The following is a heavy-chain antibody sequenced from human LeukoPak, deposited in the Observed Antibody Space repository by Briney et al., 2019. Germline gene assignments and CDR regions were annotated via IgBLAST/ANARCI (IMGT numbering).Heavy chain of an antibody. Sequence: SETLSLTCTVSGGSISSYYWSWVRQPPGKGLEWIGYIYYSGSTNYNPSLKSRVTISVDTSKNQFSLKLSSVTAADTAVYYCARGKDYDSTLDFDYWGQGTLVTVSS. V-gene: IGHV4-59*01. CDR2: IYYSGST. D-gene: IGHD3-22*01. CDR1: GGSISSYY. J-gene: IGHJ4*02. CDR3: ARGKDYDSTLDFDY.